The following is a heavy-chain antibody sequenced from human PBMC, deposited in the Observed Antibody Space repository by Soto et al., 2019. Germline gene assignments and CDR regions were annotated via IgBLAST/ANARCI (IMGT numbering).Heavy chain of an antibody. Sequence: SVKVSCKASGGTFSSYAISWVRQAPGQGLEWMGGIIPIFGTANYAQKFQGRVTITADESTSTAYMELSSLRSEDTAVYYCARDRAPTYYDFWSGYGPYGMDVWGQGTTVTVSS. V-gene: IGHV1-69*13. CDR3: ARDRAPTYYDFWSGYGPYGMDV. D-gene: IGHD3-3*01. CDR1: GGTFSSYA. J-gene: IGHJ6*02. CDR2: IIPIFGTA.